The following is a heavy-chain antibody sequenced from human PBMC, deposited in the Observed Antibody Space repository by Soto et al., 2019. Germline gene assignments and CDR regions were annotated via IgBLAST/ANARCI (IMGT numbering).Heavy chain of an antibody. CDR1: GFTFSRYT. CDR2: ISSSSSTI. CDR3: ARGIVVVPAAHMGWFDP. J-gene: IGHJ5*02. D-gene: IGHD2-2*01. V-gene: IGHV3-48*01. Sequence: GGSLRLSCAASGFTFSRYTMNWVRQAPGKGLEWVSYISSSSSTIYYADSVKGRFTISRDNAKNSLYLQMNSLRAEDTAVYYCARGIVVVPAAHMGWFDPWGQGTLGTVSS.